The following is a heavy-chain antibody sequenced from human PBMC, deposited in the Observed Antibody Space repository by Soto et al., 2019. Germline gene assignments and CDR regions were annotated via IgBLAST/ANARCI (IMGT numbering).Heavy chain of an antibody. D-gene: IGHD6-13*01. Sequence: SETLSLTCAVYGGSFSGYYWSWIRQPPGKGLEWIGEINHSGSTNYNPSLKSRVTISVDTSKNQFSLKLSSVTAADTAVYYCARGLRYSSSWYWGGDYYYYYGMDVWGQGTTVTVYS. V-gene: IGHV4-34*01. CDR3: ARGLRYSSSWYWGGDYYYYYGMDV. CDR2: INHSGST. J-gene: IGHJ6*02. CDR1: GGSFSGYY.